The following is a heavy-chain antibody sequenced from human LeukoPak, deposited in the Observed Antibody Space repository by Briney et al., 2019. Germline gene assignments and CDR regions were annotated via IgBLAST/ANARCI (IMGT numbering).Heavy chain of an antibody. CDR1: GFTFSSYE. CDR2: ISSSGSTI. V-gene: IGHV3-48*03. CDR3: AKAPTPVVAATLFHH. J-gene: IGHJ1*01. Sequence: PGGSLRLSCAASGFTFSSYEMNWVRQAPGKGLEWVSYISSSGSTIYYADSVKGRFTISRDNSKNTLYMQMNSLRAEDTAVYYCAKAPTPVVAATLFHHWGQGTLVTVS. D-gene: IGHD2-15*01.